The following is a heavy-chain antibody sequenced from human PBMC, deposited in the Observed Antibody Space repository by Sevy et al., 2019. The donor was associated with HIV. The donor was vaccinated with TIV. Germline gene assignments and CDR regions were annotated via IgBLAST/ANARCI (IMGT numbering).Heavy chain of an antibody. Sequence: GGSLRLSCTASGFTFGDYAMSWFRQAPGKGLEWVGFIRSKAYGGTTEYAASVKGRLTISRDDSKSIAYLQMNSLKTEDTAEYYCTRVVVLMVYAISAFDYWGQGTLVTVSS. D-gene: IGHD2-8*01. V-gene: IGHV3-49*03. CDR2: IRSKAYGGTT. CDR1: GFTFGDYA. J-gene: IGHJ4*02. CDR3: TRVVVLMVYAISAFDY.